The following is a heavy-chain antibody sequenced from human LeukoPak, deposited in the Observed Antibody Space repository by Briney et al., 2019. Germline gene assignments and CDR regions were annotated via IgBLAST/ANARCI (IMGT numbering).Heavy chain of an antibody. CDR3: ARDQYESGGATPSIYFDY. CDR2: IEYSGST. V-gene: IGHV4-39*07. CDR1: GGSISSSSYY. Sequence: PSETLSLTCTVSGGSISSSSYYWGWIRQPPGKGLEWIGSIEYSGSTYYNPSLKSRVTISVVTSKNQFSLKLSSVTAADTAVYYRARDQYESGGATPSIYFDYWGQGTLVTVSS. J-gene: IGHJ4*02. D-gene: IGHD1-26*01.